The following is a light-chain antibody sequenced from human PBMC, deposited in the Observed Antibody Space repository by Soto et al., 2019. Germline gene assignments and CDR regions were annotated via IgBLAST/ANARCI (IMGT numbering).Light chain of an antibody. CDR2: GAS. Sequence: EVVMTQSPGTLSLSPGERATLSCRASQSVTSDYLAWYQQKPGQAPRLLIHGASSRATGIPGRFSGSGSGTEFTLTIDSLQSEDFAVYYCLHYKDWPRWTFGQGTKVDIK. CDR3: LHYKDWPRWT. V-gene: IGKV3D-15*01. J-gene: IGKJ1*01. CDR1: QSVTSD.